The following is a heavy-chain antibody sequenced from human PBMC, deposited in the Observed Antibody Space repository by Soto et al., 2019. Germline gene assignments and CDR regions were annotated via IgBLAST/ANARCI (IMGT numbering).Heavy chain of an antibody. CDR3: ARHDCISTSCYYYYYYGMDV. D-gene: IGHD2-2*01. J-gene: IGHJ6*02. V-gene: IGHV1-69*12. CDR1: GGTFSSYA. Sequence: QVQLVQSGAEVKKPGSSVKVSCKASGGTFSSYAISWVRQAPGQGLEWMGGIIPIFDTANYAQKFQGRVTVTADESTGTAYMELSSLRSADTAVYYCARHDCISTSCYYYYYYGMDVWGQGTTVTVSS. CDR2: IIPIFDTA.